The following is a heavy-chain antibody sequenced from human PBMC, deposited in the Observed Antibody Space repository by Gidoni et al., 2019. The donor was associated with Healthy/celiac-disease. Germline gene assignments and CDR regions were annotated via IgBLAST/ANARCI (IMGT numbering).Heavy chain of an antibody. CDR1: GTTFSSYA. V-gene: IGHV1-69*19. Sequence: QVQLVQSGTEETKHCSSVQLSCNASGTTFSSYAISWVGQAPGQGLWWMAGIIHIFGRANYAQKFQGRVTITADESTSTAYMELSSLRSEDTAVYYCARELDYGDDWFDLWGQGTLVTVSS. J-gene: IGHJ5*02. D-gene: IGHD4-17*01. CDR2: IIHIFGRA. CDR3: ARELDYGDDWFDL.